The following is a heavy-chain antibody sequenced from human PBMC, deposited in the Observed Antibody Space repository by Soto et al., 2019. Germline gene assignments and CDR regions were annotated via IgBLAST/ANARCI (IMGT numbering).Heavy chain of an antibody. J-gene: IGHJ6*03. CDR2: INPNSGGT. D-gene: IGHD3-3*01. V-gene: IGHV1-2*04. CDR1: GYTFTGYY. CDR3: ARGEGDHDFWSGYDYYYMDV. Sequence: ASVKVSCKASGYTFTGYYMHWVRQAPGQGLEWMGWINPNSGGTNYAQKFQGWVTMTRDTSISTAYMELSRLRSDDTAVYYCARGEGDHDFWSGYDYYYMDVWGKGTTVTVSS.